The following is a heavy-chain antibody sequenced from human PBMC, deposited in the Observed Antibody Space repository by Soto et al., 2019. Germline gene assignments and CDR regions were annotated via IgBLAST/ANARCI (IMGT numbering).Heavy chain of an antibody. CDR1: GFSLSTSGVG. CDR2: IYWDDDK. D-gene: IGHD3-22*01. V-gene: IGHV2-5*02. CDR3: AHRSYYYDSSGYYFSEYFQH. J-gene: IGHJ1*01. Sequence: SGPTLVNPTQTLTLTCTFSGFSLSTSGVGVGWIRQPPGKALEWLALIYWDDDKRYSPSLKSRLTITKDTSKNQVVLTMTNMDPVDTATYYCAHRSYYYDSSGYYFSEYFQHWGQGTLVTVSS.